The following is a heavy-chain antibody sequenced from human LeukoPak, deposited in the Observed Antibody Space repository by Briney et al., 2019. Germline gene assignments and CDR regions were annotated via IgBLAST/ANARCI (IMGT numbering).Heavy chain of an antibody. D-gene: IGHD1-26*01. V-gene: IGHV3-21*01. J-gene: IGHJ4*02. Sequence: GGSLRLSCAASGFTLSSYTINWVRQAPGKGLEWVSSITSSSYIYYADSVKGRFTISRDNAKNSLYLQMNSLRAEDTAVYYCARDSPSGSYYYFDYWGQGTMVTVSS. CDR3: ARDSPSGSYYYFDY. CDR1: GFTLSSYT. CDR2: ITSSSYI.